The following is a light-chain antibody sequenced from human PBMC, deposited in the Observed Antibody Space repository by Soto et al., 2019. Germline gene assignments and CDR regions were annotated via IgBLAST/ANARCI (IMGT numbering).Light chain of an antibody. CDR2: GAS. J-gene: IGKJ1*01. Sequence: EIVLTQSPGTLSLSPGESATLSCRASQSFSSSYLGWYQQKAGQAPRLLSYGASSRATGIPDRLSGSGSGTDFTLTISRLEPEDFAIYYCHQYGTSPPWTFGQGTKVEI. V-gene: IGKV3-20*01. CDR1: QSFSSSY. CDR3: HQYGTSPPWT.